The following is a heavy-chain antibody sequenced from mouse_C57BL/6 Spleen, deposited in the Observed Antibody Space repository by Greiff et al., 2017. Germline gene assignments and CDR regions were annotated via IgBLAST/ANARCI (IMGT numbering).Heavy chain of an antibody. Sequence: QVQLQQSGPGLVQPSQSLSITCTVSGFSLTSYGVHWVRQSPGKGLEWLGVIWSGGSTDYNAAFIFRLSISKDNSKSQVFFKMNSLQADDTAIYYCARSSTMVTYYAMDYWGQGTSVTVSS. D-gene: IGHD2-2*01. CDR3: ARSSTMVTYYAMDY. CDR1: GFSLTSYG. J-gene: IGHJ4*01. CDR2: IWSGGST. V-gene: IGHV2-2*01.